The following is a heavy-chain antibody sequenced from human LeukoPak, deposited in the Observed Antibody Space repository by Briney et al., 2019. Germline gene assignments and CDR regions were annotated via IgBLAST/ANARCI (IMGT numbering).Heavy chain of an antibody. V-gene: IGHV3-21*01. D-gene: IGHD4-17*01. J-gene: IGHJ4*02. CDR3: ASRTTVTTDDVFDY. Sequence: VSSISSSSSYIYYADSVKGRFTISRDNAKNSLYLQMNSLRAEDTAVYYCASRTTVTTDDVFDYWGQGTLVTVSS. CDR2: ISSSSSYI.